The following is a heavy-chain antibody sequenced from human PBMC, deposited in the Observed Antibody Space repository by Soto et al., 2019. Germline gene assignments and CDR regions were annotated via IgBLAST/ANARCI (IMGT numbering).Heavy chain of an antibody. CDR1: GGSFSGYY. V-gene: IGHV4-34*01. D-gene: IGHD3-3*01. J-gene: IGHJ5*02. CDR2: INHSGST. Sequence: SETLSLTCAVYGGSFSGYYWSWIRQPPGKGLEWIGEINHSGSTNYNPSLKSRVTISVDTSKNQFSLKLSSVTAADTAVYYCARRTIFGVVGYNWFDPWGQGTLVTVS. CDR3: ARRTIFGVVGYNWFDP.